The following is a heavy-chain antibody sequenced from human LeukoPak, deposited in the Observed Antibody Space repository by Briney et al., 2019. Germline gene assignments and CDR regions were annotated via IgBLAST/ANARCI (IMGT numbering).Heavy chain of an antibody. V-gene: IGHV3-30*18. CDR2: ISYDGGKR. J-gene: IGHJ4*02. D-gene: IGHD5-18*01. CDR3: AKEGWTSSWILSFDY. CDR1: GFTFRSYG. Sequence: PGRSLRLSCAASGFTFRSYGMHWVRQAPGKGLEWVAAISYDGGKRYYADSVKGRFTISRDNSKNTLSLQMSSLRAEDTALYYCAKEGWTSSWILSFDYWGQGTLVTVSS.